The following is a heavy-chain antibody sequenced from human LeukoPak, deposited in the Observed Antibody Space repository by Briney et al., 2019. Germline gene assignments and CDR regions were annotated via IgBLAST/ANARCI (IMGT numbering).Heavy chain of an antibody. CDR3: ARPRQGYYSDY. V-gene: IGHV3-21*01. J-gene: IGHJ4*02. Sequence: GGSLRLSCAASGFMFSGYRMNWVRQAPGKGLEWVSWISSSGDSTYYADSVKGRFTISRDNAKNSLSLQMDRLRDEDTAVYYCARPRQGYYSDYWGQGTLVTVSS. CDR1: GFMFSGYR. D-gene: IGHD2-15*01. CDR2: ISSSGDST.